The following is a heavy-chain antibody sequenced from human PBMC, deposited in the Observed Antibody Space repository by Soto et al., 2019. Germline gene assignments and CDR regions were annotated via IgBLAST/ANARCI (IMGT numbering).Heavy chain of an antibody. D-gene: IGHD3-3*01. J-gene: IGHJ4*02. CDR3: AHRYYDFWSGYFDY. Sequence: SGPTLVNPTQTLTLTCTLSGFSLSTSGVGVGWIRQPPGKALEWLALIYWDDDKRYSPSLKSRLTITKDTSKNQVVLTMTNMDPVDTATYYCAHRYYDFWSGYFDYWGQGTLVTVSS. V-gene: IGHV2-5*02. CDR1: GFSLSTSGVG. CDR2: IYWDDDK.